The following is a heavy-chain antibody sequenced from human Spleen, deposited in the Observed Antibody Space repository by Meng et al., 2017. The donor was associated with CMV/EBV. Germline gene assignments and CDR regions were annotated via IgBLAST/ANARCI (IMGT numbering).Heavy chain of an antibody. CDR2: IIPILGIA. CDR3: ARVASSWLRFLEWLPYSSGMDV. V-gene: IGHV1-69*04. J-gene: IGHJ6*02. Sequence: SVKVSCKASGYTFTGYYIHWVRRAPGQGLEWMGRIIPILGIANYAQKFQGRVTITADKSTSTAYMELSSLRSEDTAVYYCARVASSWLRFLEWLPYSSGMDVWGQGTTVTVSS. D-gene: IGHD3-3*01. CDR1: GYTFTGYY.